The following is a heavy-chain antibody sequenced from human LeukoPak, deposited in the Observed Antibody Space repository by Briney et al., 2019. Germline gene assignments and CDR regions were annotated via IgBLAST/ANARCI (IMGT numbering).Heavy chain of an antibody. CDR2: TKSKTDGGTT. Sequence: GGSLRLSCAASGFTFSNAWMSWVRQAPGKGLEWVGRTKSKTDGGTTDYAAPVKGRFTISRDDSKNTLYLQMNSLKTEDTAVYYCTTERTGYYYDSSGYREIYYFGYWGQGTLVTVSS. D-gene: IGHD3-22*01. V-gene: IGHV3-15*01. J-gene: IGHJ4*02. CDR3: TTERTGYYYDSSGYREIYYFGY. CDR1: GFTFSNAW.